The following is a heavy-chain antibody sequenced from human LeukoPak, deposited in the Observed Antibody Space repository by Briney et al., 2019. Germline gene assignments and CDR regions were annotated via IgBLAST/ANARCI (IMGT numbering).Heavy chain of an antibody. Sequence: GGSLRLSCAVSGFTFSSYGMSWVRQAPGKGLEWVSAISGSGGSTYYADSVKGRFTISRDNSKNTLYLQMNSLRAEDTAVYYCAKVWYSSSWYWFDPWGQGTLVTVSS. J-gene: IGHJ5*02. D-gene: IGHD6-13*01. CDR1: GFTFSSYG. CDR3: AKVWYSSSWYWFDP. V-gene: IGHV3-23*01. CDR2: ISGSGGST.